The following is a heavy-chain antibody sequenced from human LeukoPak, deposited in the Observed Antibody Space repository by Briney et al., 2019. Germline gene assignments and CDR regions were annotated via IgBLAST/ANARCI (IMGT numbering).Heavy chain of an antibody. V-gene: IGHV1-8*01. Sequence: ASVKVSCKASGYTFTSCDINWVRQATGQGLEWMGWMNPNSGNTGYGQSFQGRITMTRDISIGTAYMELSNLTSEDTAIYYCARGSSGRRDNWGQGTLVTVSS. CDR1: GYTFTSCD. CDR3: ARGSSGRRDN. CDR2: MNPNSGNT. J-gene: IGHJ4*02. D-gene: IGHD6-19*01.